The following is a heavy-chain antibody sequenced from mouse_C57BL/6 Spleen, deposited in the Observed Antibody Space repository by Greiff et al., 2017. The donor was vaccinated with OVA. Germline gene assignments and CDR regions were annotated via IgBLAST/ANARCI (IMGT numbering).Heavy chain of an antibody. CDR3: TRVDYDYDMDY. CDR1: GYTFTDYE. D-gene: IGHD2-4*01. Sequence: QVQLQQSGAELVRPGASVTLSCKASGYTFTDYEMHWVKQTPVHGLEWIGAIDPETGGTAYNQKFKGKAILTADKSSSTAYMELRSLTSEDSAVYYCTRVDYDYDMDYWGQGTSVTVSS. V-gene: IGHV1-15*01. J-gene: IGHJ4*01. CDR2: IDPETGGT.